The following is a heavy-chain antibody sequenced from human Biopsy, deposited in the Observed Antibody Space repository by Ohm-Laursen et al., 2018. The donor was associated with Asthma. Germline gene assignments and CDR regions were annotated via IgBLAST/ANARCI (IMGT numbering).Heavy chain of an antibody. V-gene: IGHV3-30*03. J-gene: IGHJ3*02. D-gene: IGHD3-22*01. Sequence: SLRLSCAAPGFVFSQCGMHWVRQGPGKGLEWVALVSSDGHNKYYEDSVKGRFTISRDNSRNRLYPQINSLTVEDSAVYFCARQSGQEYGDSIPFDTWGQGTKVAVSS. CDR3: ARQSGQEYGDSIPFDT. CDR2: VSSDGHNK. CDR1: GFVFSQCG.